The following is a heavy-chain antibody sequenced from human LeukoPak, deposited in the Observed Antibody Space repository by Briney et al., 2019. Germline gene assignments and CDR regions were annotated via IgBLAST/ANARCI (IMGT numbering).Heavy chain of an antibody. D-gene: IGHD2-15*01. V-gene: IGHV4-59*08. J-gene: IGHJ6*03. CDR2: IYYSGST. CDR3: ARHGRELYYFYYMDV. Sequence: PSETLSLTCTVSGGSISSYYWSWIRQPPGKGLEWIGYIYYSGSTNYNPSLKSRVTVSVDTSKNQFSLKMSSVTAADTAVYYCARHGRELYYFYYMDVWGKGTTVTVSS. CDR1: GGSISSYY.